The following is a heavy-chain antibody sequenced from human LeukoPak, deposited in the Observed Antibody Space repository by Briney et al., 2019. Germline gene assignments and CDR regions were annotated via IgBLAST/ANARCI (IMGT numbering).Heavy chain of an antibody. Sequence: ASVKVSCKASGYTFTSYGISWVRQAPGQGLEWMGWISAYNGNTNYAQELQGRVTMTTDTSTSTAYMKLRSLRSDDTAVYYCARDLRDIVVVVAAMGPYYFDYWGQGTLVTVSS. CDR1: GYTFTSYG. D-gene: IGHD2-15*01. V-gene: IGHV1-18*01. CDR2: ISAYNGNT. CDR3: ARDLRDIVVVVAAMGPYYFDY. J-gene: IGHJ4*02.